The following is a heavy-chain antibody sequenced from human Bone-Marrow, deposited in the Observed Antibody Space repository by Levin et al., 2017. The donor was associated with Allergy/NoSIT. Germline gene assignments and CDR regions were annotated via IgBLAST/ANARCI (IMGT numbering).Heavy chain of an antibody. CDR2: IYYSGST. CDR1: GGSISSYY. D-gene: IGHD6-13*01. Sequence: SETLSLTCTVSGGSISSYYWSWIRQPPGKGLEWIGYIYYSGSTNYNPSLKSRVTIPVETSKNQFSLKLSSVTAADTALYYCSRDRSVIASTGTHYFYCMDVWGQGTTVTVSS. V-gene: IGHV4-59*01. J-gene: IGHJ6*02. CDR3: SRDRSVIASTGTHYFYCMDV.